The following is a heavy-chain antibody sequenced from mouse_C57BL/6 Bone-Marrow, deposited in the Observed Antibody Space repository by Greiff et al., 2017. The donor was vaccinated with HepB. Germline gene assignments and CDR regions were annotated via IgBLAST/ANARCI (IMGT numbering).Heavy chain of an antibody. CDR1: GYTFTSYD. CDR3: ARRGYDYGAWFDY. D-gene: IGHD2-4*01. CDR2: IYPRDGST. J-gene: IGHJ3*01. Sequence: QVTLKESGPELVKPGASVKLSCKASGYTFTSYDINWVKQRPGQGLEWIGWIYPRDGSTKYNEKFKGKATLTVDTSSSKRYMGIHSLTSESSAVYFCARRGYDYGAWFDYWGQGTLVTVSA. V-gene: IGHV1-85*01.